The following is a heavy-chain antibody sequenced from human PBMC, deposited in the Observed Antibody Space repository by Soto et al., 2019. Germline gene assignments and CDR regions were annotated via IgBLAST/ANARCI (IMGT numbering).Heavy chain of an antibody. Sequence: ASVKVSCKASGYTFTSYAMHWVRQAPGQRLEWKGWINAGNGNTKYSQKLQGRVTITRDTSSSTAYMELSSLRSEDTAVYFCARGGYDKYYYYGMDVWGQGTTVTVSS. V-gene: IGHV1-3*01. D-gene: IGHD5-12*01. J-gene: IGHJ6*02. CDR2: INAGNGNT. CDR3: ARGGYDKYYYYGMDV. CDR1: GYTFTSYA.